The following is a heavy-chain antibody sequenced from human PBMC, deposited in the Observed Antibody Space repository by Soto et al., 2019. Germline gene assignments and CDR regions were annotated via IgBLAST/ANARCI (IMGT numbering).Heavy chain of an antibody. CDR3: AKNPGGYYDSSGFSVP. J-gene: IGHJ5*02. CDR1: GFTFSSYA. CDR2: ISGSGGST. D-gene: IGHD3-22*01. V-gene: IGHV3-23*01. Sequence: PGGSLRLSCAASGFTFSSYAISWVRQAPGKGLEWVSAISGSGGSTYYADSVKGRFTISRDNSKNTLYLQMSSLRAEDTAVYYCAKNPGGYYDSSGFSVPWGQGTLVTVSS.